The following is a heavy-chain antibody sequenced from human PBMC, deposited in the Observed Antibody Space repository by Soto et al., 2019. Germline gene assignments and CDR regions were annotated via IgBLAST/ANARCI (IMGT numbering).Heavy chain of an antibody. J-gene: IGHJ5*02. CDR2: IYYSGST. V-gene: IGHV4-59*01. Sequence: SETLSLTCTVSGGSISSYYWSWIRQPPGKGLEWIGYIYYSGSTNYNPSLKSRVTISVDTSKNQFSLKLSSVTAADTAVYYCARGSDYGDYVSWGQGTLVTVSS. CDR1: GGSISSYY. D-gene: IGHD4-17*01. CDR3: ARGSDYGDYVS.